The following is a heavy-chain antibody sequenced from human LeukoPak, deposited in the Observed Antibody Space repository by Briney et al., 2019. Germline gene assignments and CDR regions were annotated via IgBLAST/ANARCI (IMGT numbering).Heavy chain of an antibody. Sequence: GGSLRLSCAASGFTFSSYAMSWVRQAPGKGLEWVSTISGSGGSTYYADSVKARFTISRDNSKNTLYLQMNSLRAEDTAVYYCARRSLMVYAQYNWFDPWGQGTLVTVSS. V-gene: IGHV3-23*01. CDR2: ISGSGGST. CDR1: GFTFSSYA. CDR3: ARRSLMVYAQYNWFDP. D-gene: IGHD2-8*01. J-gene: IGHJ5*02.